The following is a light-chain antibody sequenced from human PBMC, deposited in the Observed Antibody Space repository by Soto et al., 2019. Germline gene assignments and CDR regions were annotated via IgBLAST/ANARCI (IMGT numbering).Light chain of an antibody. J-gene: IGKJ1*01. CDR1: QSISSW. CDR3: QQYYSYRWT. V-gene: IGKV1-5*01. Sequence: DIQMTQSPSTLSASVGYRFTITCRASQSISSWLAWYQQKPGKAPKLLIYAASTLQSGVPSRFSGSGSGTDFTLTISCQQSEDFATYYCQQYYSYRWTFGQGTTVDIK. CDR2: AAS.